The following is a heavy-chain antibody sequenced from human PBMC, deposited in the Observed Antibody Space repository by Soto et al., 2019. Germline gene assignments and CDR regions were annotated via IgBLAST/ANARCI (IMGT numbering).Heavy chain of an antibody. V-gene: IGHV4-31*11. CDR2: IYYSGST. CDR1: GGSISSAGYY. J-gene: IGHJ4*02. D-gene: IGHD3-10*01. Sequence: SATLYLTCAVYGGSISSAGYYWSWIRQHPGKGLEWIGYIYYSGSTYYNPSLKSRVTISVDTSKNQFSLKLSSVTAADTAVYYCARFESDEGYFDYWGQGTLVTVSS. CDR3: ARFESDEGYFDY.